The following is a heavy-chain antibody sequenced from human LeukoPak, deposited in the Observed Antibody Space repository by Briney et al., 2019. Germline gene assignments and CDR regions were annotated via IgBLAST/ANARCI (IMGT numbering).Heavy chain of an antibody. Sequence: PSQTLSLTCTVSGGSISSGGYYWSWIRQPPGKGLEWIGYIYNSGSTYYNPSLKSRVTISVDRSKNQFSLKLSSVTAADTAVYYCASDAWELRFDYWGQGTLVTVSS. CDR1: GGSISSGGYY. J-gene: IGHJ4*02. CDR3: ASDAWELRFDY. CDR2: IYNSGST. D-gene: IGHD1-26*01. V-gene: IGHV4-30-2*01.